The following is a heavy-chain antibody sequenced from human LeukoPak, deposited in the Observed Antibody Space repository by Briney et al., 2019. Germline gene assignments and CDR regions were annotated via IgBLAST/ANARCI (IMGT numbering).Heavy chain of an antibody. CDR3: ARSQPPGYSSGSLPAAN. CDR2: IWYDGSNK. Sequence: QPGGSLRLSCAASGFTFSSYGMHWVRQAPGKGLEWVAVIWYDGSNKYYADSVKGRFTISRDNAKNSLYLQMNSLRAEDTAVYYCARSQPPGYSSGSLPAANWGQGTLVTVSS. J-gene: IGHJ4*02. CDR1: GFTFSSYG. D-gene: IGHD6-19*01. V-gene: IGHV3-33*01.